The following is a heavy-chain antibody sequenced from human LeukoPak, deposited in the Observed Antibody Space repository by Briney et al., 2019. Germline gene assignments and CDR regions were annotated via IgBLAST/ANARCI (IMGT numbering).Heavy chain of an antibody. D-gene: IGHD5-24*01. V-gene: IGHV1-18*01. J-gene: IGHJ4*02. Sequence: PSVRVSCKASGYTFTSYGISWVRRAPAQGHEWMGWISAYNGNTNYEKKLQGRVTMTTETSTSTAYMELMSLGSDDTAVYYCARDRGEGYNYGLDYWGQATLVTVSS. CDR2: ISAYNGNT. CDR3: ARDRGEGYNYGLDY. CDR1: GYTFTSYG.